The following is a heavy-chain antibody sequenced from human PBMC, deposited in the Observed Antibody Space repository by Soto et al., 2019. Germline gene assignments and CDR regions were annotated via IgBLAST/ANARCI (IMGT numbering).Heavy chain of an antibody. CDR3: ARSALLWFGEFTYYYYYMDV. D-gene: IGHD3-10*01. CDR1: SGSISSSNW. V-gene: IGHV4-4*02. Sequence: QVQLQESGPGLVKPSGTLSLTCAVSSGSISSSNWWSWVRQPPGKGLEWIGEIYHSGSTNYNPSRKSRVTISVDKSKNQFSLKLSSVTAADTAVYYCARSALLWFGEFTYYYYYMDVWGKGTTVTVSS. J-gene: IGHJ6*03. CDR2: IYHSGST.